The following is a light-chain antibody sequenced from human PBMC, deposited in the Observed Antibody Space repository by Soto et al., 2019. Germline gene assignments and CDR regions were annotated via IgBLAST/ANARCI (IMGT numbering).Light chain of an antibody. CDR2: DAS. CDR1: QSVSTR. V-gene: IGKV1-5*01. Sequence: GDRVTITCRASQSVSTRLAWHQQKPGKAPKVLIYDASNLGTGVPSRFSGSGSGREFTLTISSLQPDDFATYYCQQYNSYPWTFGQGTKVDIK. CDR3: QQYNSYPWT. J-gene: IGKJ1*01.